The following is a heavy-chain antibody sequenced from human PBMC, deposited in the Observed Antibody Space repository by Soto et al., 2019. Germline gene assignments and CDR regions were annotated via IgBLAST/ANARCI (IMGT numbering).Heavy chain of an antibody. CDR3: ARDRATAHDY. J-gene: IGHJ4*02. D-gene: IGHD4-4*01. Sequence: SETLSLTCTVSGGSVSSGSYYWSWIRQPPGKGLEWIGYIYYSGSTNYNPSLKSRVTISVDTSKNQFSLKLSSVTAADTAVYYCARDRATAHDYWGQGPLVTVSS. CDR2: IYYSGST. CDR1: GGSVSSGSYY. V-gene: IGHV4-61*01.